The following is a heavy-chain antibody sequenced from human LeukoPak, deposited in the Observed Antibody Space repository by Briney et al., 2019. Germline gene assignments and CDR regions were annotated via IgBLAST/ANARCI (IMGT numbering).Heavy chain of an antibody. D-gene: IGHD3-22*01. CDR2: ITSSSTYM. Sequence: GGSLRLSYAASGFTFSSYGMHWVRQAPGKGLEWVSSITSSSTYMYYADSVKGRFTISRDNAKNSLYLQMNSLRAEDTAVYFCARGSGYYPHDAFDIWGQGTMVTVSS. CDR3: ARGSGYYPHDAFDI. J-gene: IGHJ3*02. V-gene: IGHV3-21*01. CDR1: GFTFSSYG.